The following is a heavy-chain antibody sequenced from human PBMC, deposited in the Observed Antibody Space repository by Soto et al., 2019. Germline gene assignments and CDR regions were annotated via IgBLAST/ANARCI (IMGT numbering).Heavy chain of an antibody. Sequence: QVQLLQSGAEVKKPGASVKVSCKASGYRFTTYGITWVRLAPGQGLEWLGGISTYNGNTDYAQNLQDRVTMTTETSTSTAYMEVTSLTSDDTAVYYCARGLVTNGLDVWGQGTTVTVSS. D-gene: IGHD2-21*02. CDR1: GYRFTTYG. J-gene: IGHJ6*02. V-gene: IGHV1-18*04. CDR2: ISTYNGNT. CDR3: ARGLVTNGLDV.